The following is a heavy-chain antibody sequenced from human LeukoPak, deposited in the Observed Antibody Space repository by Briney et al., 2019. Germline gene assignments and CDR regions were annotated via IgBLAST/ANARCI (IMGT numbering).Heavy chain of an antibody. CDR1: GISLGTYA. D-gene: IGHD2-2*02. V-gene: IGHV3-21*01. CDR3: ARDPHCSSTSCYNNGMDV. Sequence: GSLRLSCAASGISLGTYAMSWVRQGPGKGLEWVSSISSSSSYIYYADSVKGRFTISRDNAKNSLYLQMNSLRAEDTAVYYCARDPHCSSTSCYNNGMDVWGQGTTVTVSS. CDR2: ISSSSSYI. J-gene: IGHJ6*02.